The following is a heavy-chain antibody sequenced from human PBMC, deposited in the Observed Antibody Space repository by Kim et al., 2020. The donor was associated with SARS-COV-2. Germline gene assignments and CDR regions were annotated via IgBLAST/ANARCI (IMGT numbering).Heavy chain of an antibody. J-gene: IGHJ6*03. Sequence: GGSLRLSCAASGFTVRDTCIIWVRHGPREGLEWVSMINAAGTTHYADFVQRRFTISRHFSRNTVYLQMYSLKSEDSALYYCARGGIVNSRHHFYNMDVWGTGTTVTVSS. CDR3: ARGGIVNSRHHFYNMDV. V-gene: IGHV3-53*04. D-gene: IGHD1-1*01. CDR1: GFTVRDTC. CDR2: INAAGTT.